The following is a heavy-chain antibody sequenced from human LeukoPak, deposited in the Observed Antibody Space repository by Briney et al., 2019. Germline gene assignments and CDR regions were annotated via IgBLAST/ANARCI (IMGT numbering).Heavy chain of an antibody. CDR2: ISSSSSYI. Sequence: GGSLRLSCAASGFTFSDYYMSWIRQAPGKGLEWVSSISSSSSYIYYADSVKGRFTISRDNAKNSLYLQMNSLRAEDTAVYYCARAPTGYYYYYMDVWGKGTTVTVSS. D-gene: IGHD4-17*01. CDR1: GFTFSDYY. J-gene: IGHJ6*03. CDR3: ARAPTGYYYYYMDV. V-gene: IGHV3-11*06.